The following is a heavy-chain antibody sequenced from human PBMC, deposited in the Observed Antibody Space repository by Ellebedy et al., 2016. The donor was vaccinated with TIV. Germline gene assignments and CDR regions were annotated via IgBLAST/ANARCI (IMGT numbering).Heavy chain of an antibody. CDR2: INYGGTT. D-gene: IGHD3-3*01. CDR1: GGSFGGYY. Sequence: SETLSLTCAVYGGSFGGYYWSWIRQPPGKGLEWIGEINYGGTTNYNPSLKSRVTISVDASKNQFSLKLTSVTAADTAVYYCARQILGYFHFDSWGQGTLVTVSS. V-gene: IGHV4-34*01. J-gene: IGHJ4*02. CDR3: ARQILGYFHFDS.